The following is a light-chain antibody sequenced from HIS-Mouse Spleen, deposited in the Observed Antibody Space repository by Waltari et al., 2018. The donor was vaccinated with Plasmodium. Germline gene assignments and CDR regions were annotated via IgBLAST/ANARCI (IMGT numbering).Light chain of an antibody. CDR1: QSVSSY. CDR3: QQRSNWPIT. Sequence: EIVLTQSPATLSLSPGERATLSCRASQSVSSYLAWYQQKPGQAPRLLVYDASNRTTGSPARFSVSGSGTDFTLTISSLEREDFAVYYCQQRSNWPITFGQGTRLEIK. CDR2: DAS. V-gene: IGKV3-11*01. J-gene: IGKJ5*01.